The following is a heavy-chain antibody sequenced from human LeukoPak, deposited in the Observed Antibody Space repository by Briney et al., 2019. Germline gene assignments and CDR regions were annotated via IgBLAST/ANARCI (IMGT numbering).Heavy chain of an antibody. Sequence: GGSLRLSCAASGFTFDDYGMSWVRQAPGKGLEWVSGINWNGGSTGYADSVKGRFTISRDNSKNTLYLQMNSLRAEDTAVYYCAKDFSYYGDFKSWYYYSMDVWGKGTTVTVSS. CDR3: AKDFSYYGDFKSWYYYSMDV. V-gene: IGHV3-20*04. J-gene: IGHJ6*03. CDR1: GFTFDDYG. D-gene: IGHD4-17*01. CDR2: INWNGGST.